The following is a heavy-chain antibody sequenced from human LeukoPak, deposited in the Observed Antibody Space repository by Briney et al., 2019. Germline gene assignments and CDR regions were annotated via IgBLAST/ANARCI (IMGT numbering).Heavy chain of an antibody. Sequence: SQTLSLTCAISGDSVSSNSAAWNWIRQSPSRGLEWLGRTYYRSKWYNDYAVSVKSRITINPDTSKNQFSLQLNSVTPEDTAVYYCAKAPPKEYDFWSGYYNYMDVWGKGTTVTVSS. V-gene: IGHV6-1*01. CDR1: GDSVSSNSAA. J-gene: IGHJ6*03. D-gene: IGHD3/OR15-3a*01. CDR3: AKAPPKEYDFWSGYYNYMDV. CDR2: TYYRSKWYN.